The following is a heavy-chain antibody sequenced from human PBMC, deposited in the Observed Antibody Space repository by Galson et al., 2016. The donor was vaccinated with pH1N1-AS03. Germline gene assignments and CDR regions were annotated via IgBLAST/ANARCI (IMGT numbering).Heavy chain of an antibody. D-gene: IGHD2-15*01. V-gene: IGHV1-69*05. CDR2: FIPIFGTT. J-gene: IGHJ3*01. CDR3: ARNSDSLGGFDV. Sequence: SVKVSCKASGGTFDNHPINWVRQAPGQGLEWMGGFIPIFGTTNYAPKYQGRVTFTTDDSTTTVYMELSNLRSADTAVYYCARNSDSLGGFDVWGQGTLLSVSS. CDR1: GGTFDNHP.